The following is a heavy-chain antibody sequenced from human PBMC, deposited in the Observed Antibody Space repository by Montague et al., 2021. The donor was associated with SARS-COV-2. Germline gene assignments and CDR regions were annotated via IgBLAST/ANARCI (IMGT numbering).Heavy chain of an antibody. J-gene: IGHJ6*02. D-gene: IGHD1-14*01. CDR1: GDSISSGDYH. V-gene: IGHV4-61*09. CDR2: IYTLGST. Sequence: TLSLTCTVSGDSISSGDYHWSWVRQPAGKGLEWIGYIYTLGSTSYNPSLKSRVTISMDTSKNHLSLKLTSVTAAATAVYSCARSPYRTTYLNGMDVWGQGTTVTVSS. CDR3: ARSPYRTTYLNGMDV.